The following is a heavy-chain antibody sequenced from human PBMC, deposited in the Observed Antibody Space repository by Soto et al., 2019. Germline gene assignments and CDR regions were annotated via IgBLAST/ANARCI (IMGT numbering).Heavy chain of an antibody. CDR3: ARGLFSSGWYSYFDP. CDR1: TESLRGYY. Sequence: QVQLQQRGAGLLRPSETLSLTCAVSTESLRGYYWTWIRQSPGKGLEWIGEISQSGFTNYNPSLVGRVTLSVDTSKSEFSLHLTSMTAADTALYYCARGLFSSGWYSYFDPWGQGTPVTVSS. V-gene: IGHV4-34*01. CDR2: ISQSGFT. D-gene: IGHD6-19*01. J-gene: IGHJ5*02.